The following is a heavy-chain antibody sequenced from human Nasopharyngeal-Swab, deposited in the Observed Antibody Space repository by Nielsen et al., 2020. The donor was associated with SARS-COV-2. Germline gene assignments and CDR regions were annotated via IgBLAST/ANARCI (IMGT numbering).Heavy chain of an antibody. J-gene: IGHJ4*02. D-gene: IGHD3-10*01. CDR2: FDPEDGGT. Sequence: ASVKVSCKVSGYTLTELSMHWVRQAPGKGLEWMGGFDPEDGGTIYAQKFQGRVTMTEDTSTDTAYMELSSLRSEDTAVYYCATAPYGSGSGDFLDYWGQGTLVTVSS. V-gene: IGHV1-24*01. CDR3: ATAPYGSGSGDFLDY. CDR1: GYTLTELS.